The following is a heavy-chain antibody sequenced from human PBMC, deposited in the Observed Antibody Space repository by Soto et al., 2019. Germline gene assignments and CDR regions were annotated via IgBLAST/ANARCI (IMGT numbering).Heavy chain of an antibody. Sequence: SETLSLTWTVSGGSISSSGYYWCWIRQHPGKGLEWIGYICYSGSTYYNPSLKSRVTTSVDTSKNQFSLKLSSVTAADTAVYYCARHRPSYSSGWYPAPTYGMDVWGQGTMVTVSS. CDR1: GGSISSSGYY. D-gene: IGHD6-13*01. CDR3: ARHRPSYSSGWYPAPTYGMDV. V-gene: IGHV4-31*02. CDR2: ICYSGST. J-gene: IGHJ6*02.